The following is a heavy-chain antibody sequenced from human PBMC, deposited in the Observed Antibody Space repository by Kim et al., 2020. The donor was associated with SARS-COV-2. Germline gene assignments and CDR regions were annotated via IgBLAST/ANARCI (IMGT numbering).Heavy chain of an antibody. CDR3: ARGLRNYYDSSGYRKSHFDY. Sequence: GGSLRLSCAASGFTFSDYYMSWIRQAPGKGLEWVSYISSSSSYTNYADSVKGRFTISRDNAKNSLYLQMNSLRAEDTAVYYCARGLRNYYDSSGYRKSHFDYWGQGTLVTVSS. CDR1: GFTFSDYY. J-gene: IGHJ4*02. CDR2: ISSSSSYT. V-gene: IGHV3-11*05. D-gene: IGHD3-22*01.